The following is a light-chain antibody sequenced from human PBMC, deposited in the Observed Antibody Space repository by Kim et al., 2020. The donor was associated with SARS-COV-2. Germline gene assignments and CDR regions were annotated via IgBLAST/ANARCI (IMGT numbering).Light chain of an antibody. J-gene: IGLJ3*02. V-gene: IGLV1-40*01. Sequence: RVTISCTGSSSNIGAGYDVHWYQQLPGTAPKLLIYGNSNRPSGVPDRFSGSKSGTSASLAITGLQAEDEADYYCQSYDSSLSGSGVFGGGTKVTVL. CDR2: GNS. CDR1: SSNIGAGYD. CDR3: QSYDSSLSGSGV.